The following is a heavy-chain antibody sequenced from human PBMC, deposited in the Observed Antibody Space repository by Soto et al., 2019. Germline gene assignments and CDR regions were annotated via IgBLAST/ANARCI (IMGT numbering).Heavy chain of an antibody. CDR1: GYTLTELS. CDR2: FDPEDGET. D-gene: IGHD3-16*01. J-gene: IGHJ5*02. V-gene: IGHV1-24*01. Sequence: WASVKVSCKVSGYTLTELSMHWVRQAPGKGLEWMGGFDPEDGETIYAQKFQGRVTMTEDTSTDTAYMELSSLRSEDTAVYYCATGQWLGLFDRGFDPWGQGTLVTVSS. CDR3: ATGQWLGLFDRGFDP.